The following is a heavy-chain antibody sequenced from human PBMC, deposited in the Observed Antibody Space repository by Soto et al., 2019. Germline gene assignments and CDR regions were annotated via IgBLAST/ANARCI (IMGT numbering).Heavy chain of an antibody. Sequence: PSVKVSCKASGYTFTGYYLHWIRQAPGQGLQWMGWMRPDSGGANYAQKFQGRVSMTRDTSTSTFYMELSRLASDDTAVYYCARDPHEGVYDYWGQGTQVTVSS. CDR2: MRPDSGGA. V-gene: IGHV1-2*02. D-gene: IGHD3-16*01. CDR1: GYTFTGYY. CDR3: ARDPHEGVYDY. J-gene: IGHJ4*02.